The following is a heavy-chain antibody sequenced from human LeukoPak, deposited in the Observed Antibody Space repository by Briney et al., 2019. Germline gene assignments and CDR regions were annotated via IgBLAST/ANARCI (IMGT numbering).Heavy chain of an antibody. CDR3: ARHCLRRHIVVVVAAIPNWFDP. J-gene: IGHJ5*02. CDR1: GGSISSGDYS. Sequence: PSETLSLTCTVSGGSISSGDYSWSWIRQPPGKGLEWIGYIYYSESTNYNPSLKSRVTISVDTSKNQFSLKLSSVTAADTAVYYCARHCLRRHIVVVVAAIPNWFDPWGQGTLVTVSS. CDR2: IYYSEST. V-gene: IGHV4-30-4*01. D-gene: IGHD2-15*01.